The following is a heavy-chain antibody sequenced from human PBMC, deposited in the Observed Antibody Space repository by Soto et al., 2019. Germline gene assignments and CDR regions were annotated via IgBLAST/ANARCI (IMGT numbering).Heavy chain of an antibody. D-gene: IGHD3-16*01. CDR2: IHHSGSS. V-gene: IGHV4-4*02. CDR3: ARDVRNFYYDTPTGQFAF. CDR1: GASGASIRGSNW. Sequence: QVQLQESGPGLVKPSGTLALTCGVSGASGASIRGSNWWTWVRQPPGKGLEWIGEIHHSGSSNYNPSLKRRTTLSGDKSKNLVSLKLRSVTAADTAVYYCARDVRNFYYDTPTGQFAFWGQGILVTVSS. J-gene: IGHJ4*02.